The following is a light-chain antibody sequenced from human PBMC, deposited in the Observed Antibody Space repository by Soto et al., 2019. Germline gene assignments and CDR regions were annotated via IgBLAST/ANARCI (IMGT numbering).Light chain of an antibody. CDR3: QYYDSSLSGRVV. V-gene: IGLV1-40*01. CDR2: GNS. CDR1: SSNIGAGYD. Sequence: QSVLTQPPSVSGAPGQRVTISCTGSSSNIGAGYDVHWYQQLPGTAPKLLIYGNSNRPSGVPDRFSGSKSGTSASLAITGLQAEDVADYYCQYYDSSLSGRVVFGGGTKLTVL. J-gene: IGLJ2*01.